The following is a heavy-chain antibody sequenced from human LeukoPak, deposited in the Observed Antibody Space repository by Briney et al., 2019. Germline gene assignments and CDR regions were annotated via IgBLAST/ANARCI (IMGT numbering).Heavy chain of an antibody. CDR1: GGSFSGYY. Sequence: SETLSLTCAVHGGSFSGYYWNWIRQPPGQGLEWIGEVNHSGTARYNPSLESRVTISVDTSKSQSSLNVYFVTAADTAVYYCASLNPFSGRRNAFDIWGQGAMVTVSS. J-gene: IGHJ3*02. CDR3: ASLNPFSGRRNAFDI. CDR2: VNHSGTA. D-gene: IGHD1-26*01. V-gene: IGHV4-34*01.